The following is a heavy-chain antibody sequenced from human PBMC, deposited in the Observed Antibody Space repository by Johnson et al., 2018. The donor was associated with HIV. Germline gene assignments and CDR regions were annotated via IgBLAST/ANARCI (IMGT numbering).Heavy chain of an antibody. Sequence: VQLVESGGGLVQPGRSLRLSCAASGFTFDDYGMHWVRQAPGKGLEWVSGINWNSGTTFYADAVKGRFTISRDNAKNSLYLQMNSRRAEDTALYYCARPIFGVVSSPVDAFGVWGQGTIVTVSS. CDR2: INWNSGTT. D-gene: IGHD3-3*01. CDR1: GFTFDDYG. V-gene: IGHV3-9*01. J-gene: IGHJ3*01. CDR3: ARPIFGVVSSPVDAFGV.